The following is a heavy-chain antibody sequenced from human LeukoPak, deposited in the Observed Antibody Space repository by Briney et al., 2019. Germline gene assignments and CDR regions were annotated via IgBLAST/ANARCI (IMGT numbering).Heavy chain of an antibody. V-gene: IGHV1-2*02. D-gene: IGHD6-13*01. CDR3: AITRDRSAAGFPSDY. CDR2: IKLSIVGT. J-gene: IGHJ4*02. CDR1: GSTFTRYY. Sequence: ASVNLSCKASGSTFTRYYMHPVGQAPGQGLEWWGGIKLSIVGTNSPQKYPPRVAMPTDTSISTTSMELSRLRSDDTAADHFAITRDRSAAGFPSDYWGQGTLVTVSS.